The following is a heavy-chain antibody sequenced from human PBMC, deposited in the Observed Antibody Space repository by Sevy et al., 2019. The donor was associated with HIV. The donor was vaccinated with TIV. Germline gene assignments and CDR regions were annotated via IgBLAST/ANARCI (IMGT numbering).Heavy chain of an antibody. D-gene: IGHD6-19*01. CDR2: ISSSGSII. J-gene: IGHJ4*02. Sequence: GGSLRLSCAASGFTFSDYYMSWIRQAPGKGLEWVSYISSSGSIIYYADSVKGRFTISRDNAKNSLYLQMNSPRDEDTAVYYCASVLWSSGYPNYWGQGTLVTVSS. V-gene: IGHV3-11*01. CDR3: ASVLWSSGYPNY. CDR1: GFTFSDYY.